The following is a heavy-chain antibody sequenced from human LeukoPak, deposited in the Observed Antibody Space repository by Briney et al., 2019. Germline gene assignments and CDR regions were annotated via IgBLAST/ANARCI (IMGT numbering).Heavy chain of an antibody. Sequence: GGSLRLSCAASGFSISTSAMHWVRQAPGKGLQWVAAISYDGSKEDYADSVKGRFTISRDNSKNTLYLQMSSLGDEDTAVYYCVRGENDSSGSYYYFDYWGQGTLATVSS. CDR1: GFSISTSA. CDR3: VRGENDSSGSYYYFDY. D-gene: IGHD1-26*01. J-gene: IGHJ4*02. CDR2: ISYDGSKE. V-gene: IGHV3-30*04.